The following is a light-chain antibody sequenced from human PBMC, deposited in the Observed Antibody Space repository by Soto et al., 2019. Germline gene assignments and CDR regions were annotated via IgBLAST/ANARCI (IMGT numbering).Light chain of an antibody. V-gene: IGKV3-11*01. CDR1: QSVSSY. J-gene: IGKJ5*01. CDR2: DAS. CDR3: QQRSNWPPIP. Sequence: EIVLTQSPATLSLSPGERATLSCRASQSVSSYLAWYQQKPGQAPRLLIYDASTRATGIPARFSGSGSGTDFTLTISSLEPEDFAVYYCQQRSNWPPIPFGQGTRLEI.